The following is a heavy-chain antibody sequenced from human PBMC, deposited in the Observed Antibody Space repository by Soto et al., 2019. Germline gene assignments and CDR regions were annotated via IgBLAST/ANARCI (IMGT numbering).Heavy chain of an antibody. CDR1: GYTLTELS. Sequence: AXVKVSCKVSGYTLTELSMHWVRQAPGKCLELMGGFDPEDGETIYAQKFQGRVTMTEDTSTDTAYMELSSLRSEDTAVYYCATGAYCSGGSCYSDYYYMDVWGKGTTVTVSS. CDR3: ATGAYCSGGSCYSDYYYMDV. J-gene: IGHJ6*03. CDR2: FDPEDGET. D-gene: IGHD2-15*01. V-gene: IGHV1-24*01.